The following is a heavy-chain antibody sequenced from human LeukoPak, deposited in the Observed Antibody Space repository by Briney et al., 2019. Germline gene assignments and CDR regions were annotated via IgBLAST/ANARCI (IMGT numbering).Heavy chain of an antibody. CDR1: GGSISSGGYS. CDR3: ARDYYDSSGYSETFDY. V-gene: IGHV4-30-2*01. Sequence: PSETLSLTCAVSGGSISSGGYSWSWIRQPPGKGLEWIGYIYHSGSTYYNPSPKSRVTISVDRSKNQFSLKLSSVAAADTAVYYCARDYYDSSGYSETFDYWGQGTLVTVSS. D-gene: IGHD3-22*01. CDR2: IYHSGST. J-gene: IGHJ4*02.